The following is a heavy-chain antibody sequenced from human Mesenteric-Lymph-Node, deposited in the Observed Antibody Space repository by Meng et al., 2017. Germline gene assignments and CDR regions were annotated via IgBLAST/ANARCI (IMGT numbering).Heavy chain of an antibody. D-gene: IGHD6-19*01. CDR1: DDNFTTYG. Sequence: VQRVQCRAEVERPAASVKSSCSASDDNFTTYGINCVLQAPRQGLEWVGWIAPYNGNTNYAQKFPGRVTMTRDTSISTAYMELSRLRSADTAVYYCARDIAVGLTGPYFDLWGRGTLVTVSS. CDR2: IAPYNGNT. V-gene: IGHV1-18*01. J-gene: IGHJ2*01. CDR3: ARDIAVGLTGPYFDL.